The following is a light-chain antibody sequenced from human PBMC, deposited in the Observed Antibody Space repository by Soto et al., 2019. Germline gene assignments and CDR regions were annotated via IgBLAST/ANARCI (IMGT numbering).Light chain of an antibody. CDR1: QSVSSY. J-gene: IGKJ5*01. V-gene: IGKV3-11*01. Sequence: EIVLTQSPATLSLSPGERATLSCGASQSVSSYLSWYQQKPGQAPRLLIYDASNRATGIPARFSGSGSGTDFTLTISSLEPEDFAVYYCQQYGNSPPATFGQGTRLEIK. CDR3: QQYGNSPPAT. CDR2: DAS.